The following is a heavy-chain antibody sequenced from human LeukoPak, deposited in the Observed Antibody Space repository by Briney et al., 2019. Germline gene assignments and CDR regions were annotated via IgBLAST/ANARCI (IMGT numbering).Heavy chain of an antibody. CDR2: ISSSSSTI. D-gene: IGHD2-2*01. J-gene: IGHJ1*01. Sequence: GGSLRLSCAASGFTFSSYSMNWVRQAPGKGLEWVSYISSSSSTIYYADSVKGRFTISRDNAKNSLYLQMNSLRAEDTAVYYCARDRFWGLVVPAARYFQHWGQGTLVTVSS. CDR1: GFTFSSYS. V-gene: IGHV3-48*01. CDR3: ARDRFWGLVVPAARYFQH.